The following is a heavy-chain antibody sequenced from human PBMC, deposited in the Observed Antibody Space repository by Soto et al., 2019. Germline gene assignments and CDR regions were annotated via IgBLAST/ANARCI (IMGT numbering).Heavy chain of an antibody. J-gene: IGHJ6*02. D-gene: IGHD6-6*01. CDR1: GFTFSSYG. CDR3: AREKYSSSSFIYGMDV. CDR2: IWYDGSNK. V-gene: IGHV3-33*01. Sequence: GALRLSCAASGFTFSSYGMHWVRQAPGKGLEWVAVIWYDGSNKYYADSVKGRFTISRDNSKNTLYLQMNSLRAEDTAVYYCAREKYSSSSFIYGMDVWGQGTTVTVSS.